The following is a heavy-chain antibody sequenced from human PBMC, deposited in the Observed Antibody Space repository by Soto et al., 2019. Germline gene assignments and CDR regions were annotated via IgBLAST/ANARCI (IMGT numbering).Heavy chain of an antibody. CDR2: ISYDGSNK. V-gene: IGHV3-30*18. D-gene: IGHD3-22*01. CDR1: GFTFSSYG. Sequence: GWSLRLSCAASGFTFSSYGMHWVRQAPGKGLEWVAVISYDGSNKYYADSVKGRSTISRDNSKNTLYLQMNSLRAEDTAVYYCAKDKRLYYDSSGYYFDYWGQGTMVTVSS. CDR3: AKDKRLYYDSSGYYFDY. J-gene: IGHJ4*02.